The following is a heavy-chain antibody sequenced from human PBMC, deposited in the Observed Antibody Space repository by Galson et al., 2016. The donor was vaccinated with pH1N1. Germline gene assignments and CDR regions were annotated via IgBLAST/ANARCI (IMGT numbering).Heavy chain of an antibody. J-gene: IGHJ2*01. CDR2: MNPNNGNA. V-gene: IGHV1-8*01. Sequence: SVKVSCKASGYTLTSYDINWVRQATGQGLEWMGWMNPNNGNADYAPKFQGRVTLTRNASINTAYMELSGLTPEDTAVYYCARGPVYWYFDLWGRGTPVIVSS. CDR1: GYTLTSYD. CDR3: ARGPVYWYFDL.